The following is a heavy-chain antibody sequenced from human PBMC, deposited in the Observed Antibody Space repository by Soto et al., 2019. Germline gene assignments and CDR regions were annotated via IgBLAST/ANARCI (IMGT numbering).Heavy chain of an antibody. J-gene: IGHJ6*02. CDR3: AREGKSILTGYHYYYYGMDV. CDR2: IIPIFGTA. V-gene: IGHV1-69*13. CDR1: GGTFSSYA. Sequence: ASVKVSCKASGGTFSSYAISWVRQAPGQGLEWMGGIIPIFGTANYAQKFQGRVTITADESTSTAYMELSSLRSEDTAVYYCAREGKSILTGYHYYYYGMDVWGQGTTVTVSS. D-gene: IGHD3-9*01.